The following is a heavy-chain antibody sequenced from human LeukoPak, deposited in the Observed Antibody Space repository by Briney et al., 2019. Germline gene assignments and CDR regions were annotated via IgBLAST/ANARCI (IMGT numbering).Heavy chain of an antibody. J-gene: IGHJ4*02. CDR1: GXTVSTYY. V-gene: IGHV3-66*01. CDR3: ASSYSSSWPEIDY. D-gene: IGHD6-13*01. CDR2: IYSGGRT. Sequence: GGSLRLSCAGSGXTVSTYYMSWVRQAPGKGLEWASVIYSGGRTYYADSVKGRFTISRDNSKNTLYLQMNSLRAADTAVYYCASSYSSSWPEIDYWGQGTLVTVSS.